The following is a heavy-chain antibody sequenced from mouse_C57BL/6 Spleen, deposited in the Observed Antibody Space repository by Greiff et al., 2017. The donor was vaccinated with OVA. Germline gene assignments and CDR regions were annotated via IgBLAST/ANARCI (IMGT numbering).Heavy chain of an antibody. CDR3: VIYYDYDGFAY. CDR2: IYPGSGST. D-gene: IGHD2-4*01. V-gene: IGHV1-55*01. CDR1: GYTFTSYW. J-gene: IGHJ3*01. Sequence: QVHVKQPGAELVKPGASVKMSCKASGYTFTSYWITWVKQRPGQGLEWIGDIYPGSGSTNYNEKFKSKATLTVDTSSSTAYMQLSSLTSEDSAVYYCVIYYDYDGFAYWGQGTLVTVSA.